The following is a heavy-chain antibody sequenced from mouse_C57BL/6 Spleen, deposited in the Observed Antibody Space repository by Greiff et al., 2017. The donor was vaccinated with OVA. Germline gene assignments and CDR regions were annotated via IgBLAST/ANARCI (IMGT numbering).Heavy chain of an antibody. CDR1: GYTFTSYW. Sequence: VQLQQSGTELVKPGASVKLSCKASGYTFTSYWMHWVKQRPGQGLEWIGNINPSNGGTNYNEKFKSKATLTVDKSSSTAYMQLSSLTSEDSAVYYCARYNPAYYYAMDYWGQGTSVTVSS. CDR3: ARYNPAYYYAMDY. J-gene: IGHJ4*01. V-gene: IGHV1-53*01. CDR2: INPSNGGT. D-gene: IGHD1-3*01.